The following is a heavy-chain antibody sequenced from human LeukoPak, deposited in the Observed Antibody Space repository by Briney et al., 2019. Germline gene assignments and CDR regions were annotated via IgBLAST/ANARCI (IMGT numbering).Heavy chain of an antibody. Sequence: PGGSLRLSCAASGFTFSTFSMHWVRQAPGKGLEWVAVILYDGSTQYYADSVRGRFTASRDNSKDTLYLQMNSLRVEDTAVYYCARGYCSSTSCFFDYWGQGTLVTVSS. J-gene: IGHJ4*02. CDR1: GFTFSTFS. D-gene: IGHD2-2*01. CDR3: ARGYCSSTSCFFDY. CDR2: ILYDGSTQ. V-gene: IGHV3-30*04.